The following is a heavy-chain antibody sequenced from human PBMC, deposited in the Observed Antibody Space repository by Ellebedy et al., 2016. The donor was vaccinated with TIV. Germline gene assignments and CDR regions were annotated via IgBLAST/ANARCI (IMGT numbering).Heavy chain of an antibody. V-gene: IGHV3-33*01. CDR3: ARDDGAVAPDLHY. CDR1: GFTFSSYG. CDR2: IWYDGSKK. D-gene: IGHD6-19*01. J-gene: IGHJ4*02. Sequence: PGGSLRLSCVASGFTFSSYGMHWVRQAPGKGLEWVAVIWYDGSKKYYADSVKGRFTISRDDSKNTLFLQMNSLRAEDTAVYYCARDDGAVAPDLHYWGQGTLVTVSS.